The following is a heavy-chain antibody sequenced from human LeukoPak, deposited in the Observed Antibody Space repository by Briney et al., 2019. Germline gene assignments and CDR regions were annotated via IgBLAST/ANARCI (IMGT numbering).Heavy chain of an antibody. CDR3: AKDNKQWPATFDY. D-gene: IGHD6-19*01. V-gene: IGHV3-23*01. CDR1: GFTFSSYA. CDR2: ISGSGGST. J-gene: IGHJ4*02. Sequence: GGSLRLSCAASGFTFSSYAMSWVRQAPGKGLEWVAAISGSGGSTYYADSVKGRFTISRDNSKNTLYLQMNSLRDEDTAVYYCAKDNKQWPATFDYWGQGTLVTVSS.